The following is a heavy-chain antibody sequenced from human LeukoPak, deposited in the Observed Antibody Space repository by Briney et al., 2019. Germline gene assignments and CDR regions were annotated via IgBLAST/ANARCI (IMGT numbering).Heavy chain of an antibody. J-gene: IGHJ4*02. CDR3: ARDLRKQQRSGGY. CDR2: INPNSGNT. CDR1: GYTFTSYD. D-gene: IGHD6-13*01. Sequence: ASVKVSCKASGYTFTSYDINWVRQATGQGLEWMGWINPNSGNTGYAQKFQGRVTMTRNTSISTAYMELSSLRSEDTAVYYCARDLRKQQRSGGYWGQGTLVTVSS. V-gene: IGHV1-8*01.